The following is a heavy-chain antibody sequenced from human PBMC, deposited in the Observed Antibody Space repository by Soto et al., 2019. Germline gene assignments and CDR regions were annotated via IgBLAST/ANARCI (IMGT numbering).Heavy chain of an antibody. D-gene: IGHD6-13*01. J-gene: IGHJ4*02. V-gene: IGHV1-69*02. CDR2: IIPVLGVA. CDR3: ARSSVAAAGTLGN. Sequence: VQLVQSGAEVKQPGSSVKVSCKASGGTLNSYTINWVRQAPGHGPEWLGRIIPVLGVANYAQTFQGRVTITADKSTSTVYMELTSLRSEDTAVYYCARSSVAAAGTLGNWGPGTLVTVSS. CDR1: GGTLNSYT.